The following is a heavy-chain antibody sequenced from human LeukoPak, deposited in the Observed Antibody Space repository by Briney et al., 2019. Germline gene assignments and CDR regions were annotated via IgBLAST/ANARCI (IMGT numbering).Heavy chain of an antibody. CDR1: GFTFSTYA. CDR2: ISYDGRQN. D-gene: IGHD2-8*01. J-gene: IGHJ4*02. Sequence: GRSLRLSCAASGFTFSTYAVNWVRQAPGKGLGWVAVISYDGRQNYYADSVKGRFTISRDNSKNTLYLQMNSLRDEDSAAYYCARVYLERLTAGYFDHWGQGTWVTVSS. V-gene: IGHV3-30*04. CDR3: ARVYLERLTAGYFDH.